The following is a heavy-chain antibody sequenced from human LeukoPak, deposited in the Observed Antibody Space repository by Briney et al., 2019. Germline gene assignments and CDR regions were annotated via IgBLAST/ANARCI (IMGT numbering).Heavy chain of an antibody. J-gene: IGHJ4*02. V-gene: IGHV3-64*01. CDR1: GSTLSNIP. Sequence: PGGSWRPSFKASGSTLSNIPIPWVRRPPGKGLEYVSAISGNGGATYYANSVKDRFTISRDNSKNTLYLQMGSLRADDTAVYYCAREEPAGSSDYWGLGTLVTVSS. CDR3: AREEPAGSSDY. D-gene: IGHD2-15*01. CDR2: ISGNGGAT.